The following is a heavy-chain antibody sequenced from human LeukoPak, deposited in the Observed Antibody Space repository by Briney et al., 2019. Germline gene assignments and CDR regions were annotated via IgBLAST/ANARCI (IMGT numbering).Heavy chain of an antibody. CDR3: ARPYCSGGSCYPHFDY. Sequence: GASVKVSCKASGCTFTSYAMHWVRQAPGQRLEWLGWINAGNGNTKYSQKFHDRVTFTRDTSATTAYMELSSLRSEDTAVYYCARPYCSGGSCYPHFDYWGQGTLVTVSS. D-gene: IGHD2-15*01. CDR1: GCTFTSYA. J-gene: IGHJ4*02. CDR2: INAGNGNT. V-gene: IGHV1-3*01.